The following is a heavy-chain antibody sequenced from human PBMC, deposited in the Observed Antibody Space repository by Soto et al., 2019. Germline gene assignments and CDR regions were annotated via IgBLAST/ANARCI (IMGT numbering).Heavy chain of an antibody. J-gene: IGHJ3*02. Sequence: SEPLSLTCTASGGSISIYYWSWIRHPPGKGLEWIGYIYYSGSTNYNPSLKSRVTISVDTSKNQFSLKLSSVTAADTAVYYCARLDRLEMATIGMGGNAFDIWGQGTMVTVSS. V-gene: IGHV4-59*01. CDR1: GGSISIYY. CDR3: ARLDRLEMATIGMGGNAFDI. D-gene: IGHD5-12*01. CDR2: IYYSGST.